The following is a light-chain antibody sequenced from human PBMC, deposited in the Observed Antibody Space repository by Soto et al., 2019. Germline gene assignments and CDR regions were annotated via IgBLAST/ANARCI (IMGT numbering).Light chain of an antibody. Sequence: IVMTQSPAPLSVSPGERATLSCRASRGISSNLAWYQQKPGQAPRLLIYDASTRATGIPARFSGSGSGTEFTPTISSLRSGDFAVYYCHQYNNWPPWTFGQGTKVDIK. J-gene: IGKJ1*01. CDR3: HQYNNWPPWT. V-gene: IGKV3-15*01. CDR2: DAS. CDR1: RGISSN.